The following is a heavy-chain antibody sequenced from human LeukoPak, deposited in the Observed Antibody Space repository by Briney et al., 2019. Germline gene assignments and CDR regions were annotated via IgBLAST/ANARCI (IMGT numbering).Heavy chain of an antibody. J-gene: IGHJ4*02. Sequence: SETLSLTCTASGGSLSSYYWSWIRQPPGKGLEWIGYIYYSGSTNYNPSLKSRVTISADTSKNHFSLKLNSVTTADTAVYYCTRGAGWLIDYWGQGILVTVSS. CDR1: GGSLSSYY. CDR3: TRGAGWLIDY. D-gene: IGHD3-16*01. CDR2: IYYSGST. V-gene: IGHV4-59*01.